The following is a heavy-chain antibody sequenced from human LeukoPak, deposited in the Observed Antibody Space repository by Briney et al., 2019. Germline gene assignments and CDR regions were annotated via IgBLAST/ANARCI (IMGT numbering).Heavy chain of an antibody. CDR3: AKGGARSFAP. Sequence: ASVKVSCKTSGYTFTAYEIHWVRQATGQGLEWMGWMNPNSGNTGYEQKFQGRVTMTRDTSVTTAYMELSNLRVEDWATYYCAKGGARSFAPWGQGTLVTVSS. CDR2: MNPNSGNT. V-gene: IGHV1-8*01. D-gene: IGHD1-26*01. CDR1: GYTFTAYE. J-gene: IGHJ5*02.